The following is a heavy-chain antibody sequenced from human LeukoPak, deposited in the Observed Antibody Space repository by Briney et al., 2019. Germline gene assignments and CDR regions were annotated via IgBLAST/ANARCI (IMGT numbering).Heavy chain of an antibody. V-gene: IGHV3-48*04. J-gene: IGHJ4*02. CDR3: ARDRGGSYSAIDY. CDR1: GFTFSSYS. CDR2: ISSSSITI. D-gene: IGHD2-15*01. Sequence: GGSLRLSCAASGFTFSSYSLNWVRQAPGKGLEWVSFISSSSITIYYADSVKGRFTISRENAEKSLYLQMSSLRAEDTAVYYCARDRGGSYSAIDYWGQGTPVTVSS.